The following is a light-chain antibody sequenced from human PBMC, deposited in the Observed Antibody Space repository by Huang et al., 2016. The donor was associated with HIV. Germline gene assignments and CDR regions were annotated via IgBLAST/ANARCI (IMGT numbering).Light chain of an antibody. CDR1: QTSNSY. CDR2: AAS. V-gene: IGKV1-39*01. Sequence: DIQMTQSPSSLSASVGDRVNITCRASQTSNSYLHWYQQKPGKAPQLLIYAASNLQSGVPSRVSGGGSGTDFTLTISSLQPEDFATYYCQQTYSSPRTFGQGTKVDIK. J-gene: IGKJ1*01. CDR3: QQTYSSPRT.